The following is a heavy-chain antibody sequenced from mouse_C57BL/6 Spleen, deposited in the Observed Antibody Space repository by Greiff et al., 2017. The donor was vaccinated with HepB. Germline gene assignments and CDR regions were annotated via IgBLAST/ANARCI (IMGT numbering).Heavy chain of an antibody. CDR1: GYTFTSYW. V-gene: IGHV1-69*01. J-gene: IGHJ4*01. CDR2: IDPSDSYT. Sequence: VQLQESGAELVMPGASVKLSCKASGYTFTSYWMHWVKQRPGQGLEWIGEIDPSDSYTNYNQKFKGKSTLTVDKSSSTAYLQLSSLTSEDSAVYYCARSFVYAMDYWGQGTSVTVSS. CDR3: ARSFVYAMDY.